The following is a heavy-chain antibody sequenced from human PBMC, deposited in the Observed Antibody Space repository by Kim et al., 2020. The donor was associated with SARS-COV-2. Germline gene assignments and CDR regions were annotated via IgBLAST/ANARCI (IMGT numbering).Heavy chain of an antibody. Sequence: GGSLRLSCAASGFTFSSYWMSWVRQAPGKWLEWVANIKQDGSEKYYVDSVKGRFTISRDNAKNSLYLQMNSLRAEDTAVYYCARSAPYYYDSSGYYYVLFDYWGQGTLVTVSS. D-gene: IGHD3-22*01. CDR1: GFTFSSYW. V-gene: IGHV3-7*03. J-gene: IGHJ4*02. CDR2: IKQDGSEK. CDR3: ARSAPYYYDSSGYYYVLFDY.